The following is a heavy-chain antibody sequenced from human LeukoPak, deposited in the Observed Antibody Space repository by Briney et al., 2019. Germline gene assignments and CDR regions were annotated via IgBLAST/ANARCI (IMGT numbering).Heavy chain of an antibody. D-gene: IGHD6-19*01. Sequence: GGSLRLSCAASAFTFRSYGMHWVREAPGKGVEWVAVISYDGSNKYYADSVKGRFTISRDNSENTLYLQMNSLRAEDTAVYYCAKDRQWLASFDYWGQGTLVTVSS. CDR1: AFTFRSYG. CDR2: ISYDGSNK. J-gene: IGHJ4*02. V-gene: IGHV3-30*18. CDR3: AKDRQWLASFDY.